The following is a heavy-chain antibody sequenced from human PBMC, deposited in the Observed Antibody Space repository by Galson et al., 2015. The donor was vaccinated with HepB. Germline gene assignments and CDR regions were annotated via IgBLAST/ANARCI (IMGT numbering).Heavy chain of an antibody. V-gene: IGHV1-8*01. Sequence: SCKASGYTFTSYDINWVRQATGQGLEWMGWMNPNSGNTGYAQKFQGRVTMTRNTSISTAYMELSSLRSEDTAVYYCARAGVNIVATIREAFDIWGQGTMVTVSS. CDR1: GYTFTSYD. CDR3: ARAGVNIVATIREAFDI. D-gene: IGHD5-12*01. J-gene: IGHJ3*02. CDR2: MNPNSGNT.